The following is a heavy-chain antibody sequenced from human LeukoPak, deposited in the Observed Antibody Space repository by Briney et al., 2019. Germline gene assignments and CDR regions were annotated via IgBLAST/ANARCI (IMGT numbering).Heavy chain of an antibody. J-gene: IGHJ4*02. Sequence: SVKVSCKASGGTFSSYAISWVXQAPGQGLEWMXXIIPILGIANYAPKFQGRVTITADKSTSTAYMELSSLRSEDTAVYYCARDPPRGSWNRVIFDYWGQGTLVTVSS. CDR2: IIPILGIA. V-gene: IGHV1-69*10. CDR1: GGTFSSYA. CDR3: ARDPPRGSWNRVIFDY. D-gene: IGHD1/OR15-1a*01.